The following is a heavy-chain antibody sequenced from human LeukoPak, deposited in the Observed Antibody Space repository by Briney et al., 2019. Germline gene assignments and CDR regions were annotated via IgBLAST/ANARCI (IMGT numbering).Heavy chain of an antibody. V-gene: IGHV3-74*01. CDR3: AKGGGTVVDY. Sequence: PGGSLRLSCAASGFTLSSYWMHWVRKAPGKGLVWVSRINSDGSSTTYADSVKGRFTISRDNAKNTLYLQMNSVRAEDTAVYYCAKGGGTVVDYWGQGTLVTVSS. CDR1: GFTLSSYW. D-gene: IGHD2-8*02. CDR2: INSDGSST. J-gene: IGHJ4*02.